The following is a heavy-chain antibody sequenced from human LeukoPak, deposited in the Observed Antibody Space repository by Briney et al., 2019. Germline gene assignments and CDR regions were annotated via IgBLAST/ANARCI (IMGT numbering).Heavy chain of an antibody. CDR2: IYYSGST. CDR3: ASVLSSSGWYDGWFDP. CDR1: GGSISSYY. Sequence: SETVSLTCTGSGGSISSYYWSWIRQPPGKGLEWIGYIYYSGSTNYNPSLKSRVTISVDTSKNQFSLKLSSVTAADTAVYYCASVLSSSGWYDGWFDPWGQGTLVTVSS. J-gene: IGHJ5*02. D-gene: IGHD6-19*01. V-gene: IGHV4-59*01.